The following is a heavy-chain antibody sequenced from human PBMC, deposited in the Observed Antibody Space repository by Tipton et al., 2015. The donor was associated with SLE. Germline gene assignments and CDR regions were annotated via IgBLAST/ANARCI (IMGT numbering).Heavy chain of an antibody. V-gene: IGHV3-21*03. CDR2: ISSSSRYI. D-gene: IGHD3-10*01. J-gene: IGHJ5*02. CDR1: GFIFSDYS. Sequence: SLRLSCAASGFIFSDYSMNWVRQAPGKGLEGVSSISSSSRYIYHAESLKGRFTISRDNTKNSLYLQMNRLRVEDTAVYFCAGDDYASGITWGQGTLVTVSS. CDR3: AGDDYASGIT.